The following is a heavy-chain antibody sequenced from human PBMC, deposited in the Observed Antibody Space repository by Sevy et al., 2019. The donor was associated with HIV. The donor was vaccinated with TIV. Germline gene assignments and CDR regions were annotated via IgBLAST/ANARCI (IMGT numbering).Heavy chain of an antibody. J-gene: IGHJ6*02. Sequence: GGSLRLSCAASGFTFSSYGMHWVRQAPGKGLEWVAFIRYDGSNKYYADSVKGRFTISRDNSKNTLYLQLNSLRAEDTAVYYCATSRYCSGGSCYGADYYYGMDVWGQGTTVTVSS. V-gene: IGHV3-30*02. CDR2: IRYDGSNK. CDR3: ATSRYCSGGSCYGADYYYGMDV. CDR1: GFTFSSYG. D-gene: IGHD2-15*01.